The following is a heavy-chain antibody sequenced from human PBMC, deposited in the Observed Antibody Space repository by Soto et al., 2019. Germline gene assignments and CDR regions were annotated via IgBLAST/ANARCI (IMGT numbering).Heavy chain of an antibody. CDR3: ARETTYYDFWSGYYSRDNWFDP. CDR2: INPNSGGT. V-gene: IGHV1-2*02. J-gene: IGHJ5*02. CDR1: GYTFTGYY. D-gene: IGHD3-3*01. Sequence: QVQLVQSGAEVKKPGASVKVSCKASGYTFTGYYMHWVRQAPGQGLEWMGWINPNSGGTNYAQKFQGRATMTRDTSISTAYMELSRLRSDDTAVYYCARETTYYDFWSGYYSRDNWFDPWGQGTLVTVSS.